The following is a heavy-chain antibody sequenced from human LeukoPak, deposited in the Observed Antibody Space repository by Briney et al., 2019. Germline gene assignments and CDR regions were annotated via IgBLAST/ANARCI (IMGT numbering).Heavy chain of an antibody. Sequence: ASVKVSCKASGYTFTGYYMHWVRQAPGQGLEWMGRINPNSGGTNYAQKFQGRVTMTRDTSISTAYMELSRLTSDDTAVYYCARDISGLPTYYYDSSGYYSDYWGQGTLVAVSS. CDR2: INPNSGGT. V-gene: IGHV1-2*06. D-gene: IGHD3-22*01. J-gene: IGHJ4*02. CDR1: GYTFTGYY. CDR3: ARDISGLPTYYYDSSGYYSDY.